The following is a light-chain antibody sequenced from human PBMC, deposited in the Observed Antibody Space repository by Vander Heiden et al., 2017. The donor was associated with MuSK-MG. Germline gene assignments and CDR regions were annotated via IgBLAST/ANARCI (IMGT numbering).Light chain of an antibody. CDR2: LGS. CDR1: QSLLHSNGYNY. Sequence: DIGMTQSTLSRPANPGEPACISGRHRQSLLHSNGYNYLDWYLQKPGQSPQLLIYLGSNRASGVPDRFSGSGSGTDFTLKISRVEAEDVGVYYCMQDLQTLWTFGQGTKVEIK. J-gene: IGKJ1*01. V-gene: IGKV2-28*01. CDR3: MQDLQTLWT.